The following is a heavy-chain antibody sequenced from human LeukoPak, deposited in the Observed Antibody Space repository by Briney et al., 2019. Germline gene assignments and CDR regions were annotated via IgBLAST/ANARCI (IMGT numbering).Heavy chain of an antibody. CDR3: ARGHWGILTGYYNY. V-gene: IGHV4-34*01. CDR1: GGSFSGYY. CDR2: INLSGST. Sequence: PSETLSLTCAVYGGSFSGYYWSWIRQPPGKGLEWIGEINLSGSTNYNPSLKSRVTISVDTSKNQFSLKLSSVTAADTAVYYCARGHWGILTGYYNYWGQGTLVTVSS. J-gene: IGHJ4*02. D-gene: IGHD3-9*01.